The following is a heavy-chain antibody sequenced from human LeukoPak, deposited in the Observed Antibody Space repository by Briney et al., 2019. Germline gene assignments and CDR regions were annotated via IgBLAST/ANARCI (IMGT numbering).Heavy chain of an antibody. V-gene: IGHV3-21*01. CDR3: ARVMEGEGMPTYFYDSSGYYSDY. D-gene: IGHD3-22*01. Sequence: GGSLRLSCAASGFTFSSYSMNWVRQAPGKGLEWVSSISSSSSYIYYADSVKGRFTISRDNAKNSLYLQMNSLRAEDTAVYYCARVMEGEGMPTYFYDSSGYYSDYWGQGTLVIVSS. CDR2: ISSSSSYI. J-gene: IGHJ4*02. CDR1: GFTFSSYS.